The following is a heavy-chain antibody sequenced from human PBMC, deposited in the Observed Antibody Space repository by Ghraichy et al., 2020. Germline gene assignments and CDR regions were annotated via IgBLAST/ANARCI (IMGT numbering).Heavy chain of an antibody. CDR1: GFTFSSYA. J-gene: IGHJ4*02. Sequence: LSLTCAASGFTFSSYAMTWVRQAPGKGLEWVSVISGSGATTKYADSVRGRFTISRDNSKNTLYLQMNSLRAEDTAVYYCAKCITGTTTSRDYWGQGTLVTVSS. V-gene: IGHV3-23*01. CDR3: AKCITGTTTSRDY. D-gene: IGHD1-7*01. CDR2: ISGSGATT.